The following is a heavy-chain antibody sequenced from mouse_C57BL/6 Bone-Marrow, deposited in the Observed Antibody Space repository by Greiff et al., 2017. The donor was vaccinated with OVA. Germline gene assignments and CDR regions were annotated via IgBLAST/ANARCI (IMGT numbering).Heavy chain of an antibody. Sequence: QVQLQQPGTELVKPGASVKLSCKASGYTFTSYWMHWVKQRPGQGLEWIGNINPSNGGTNYNEKFKSKATLTVDKSSSTAYMPLSSLTSEDSAVYYCARGIYYEGEFAYWGQGTLVTVSA. V-gene: IGHV1-53*01. CDR3: ARGIYYEGEFAY. CDR2: INPSNGGT. J-gene: IGHJ3*01. D-gene: IGHD2-4*01. CDR1: GYTFTSYW.